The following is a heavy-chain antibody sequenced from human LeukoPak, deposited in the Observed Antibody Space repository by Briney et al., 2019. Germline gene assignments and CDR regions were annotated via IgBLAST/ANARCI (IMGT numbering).Heavy chain of an antibody. CDR2: INHSGST. CDR1: GGSFSGYY. J-gene: IGHJ6*02. CDR3: ARDSYDSSGYPYYYYYGMDV. V-gene: IGHV4-34*01. Sequence: SETLSLTCAVYGGSFSGYYWSWIRQPPGKGLEWIGEINHSGSTNYNPSLMSRVTISVDTSKNQFSLKLSSVTAADTAVYYCARDSYDSSGYPYYYYYGMDVWGQGTTVTVSS. D-gene: IGHD3-22*01.